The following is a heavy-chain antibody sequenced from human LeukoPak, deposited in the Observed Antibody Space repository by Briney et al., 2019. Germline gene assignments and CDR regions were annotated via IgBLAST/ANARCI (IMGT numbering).Heavy chain of an antibody. CDR3: AKASWVSSADAVL. CDR2: LRGDGET. CDR1: GFTFSSYG. Sequence: GGSLRLSCAASGFTFSSYGMHWVRQAPARGLEWVSSLRGDGETFYADSVKGRFTLSRDESRNTVHLQMNNLKVEDTAVYFCAKASWVSSADAVLWGQGTLVTVSS. V-gene: IGHV3-23*01. D-gene: IGHD6-13*01. J-gene: IGHJ4*02.